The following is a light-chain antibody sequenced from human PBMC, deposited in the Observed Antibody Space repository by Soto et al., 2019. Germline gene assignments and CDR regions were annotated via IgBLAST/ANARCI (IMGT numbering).Light chain of an antibody. J-gene: IGKJ2*01. CDR1: QSVSSRY. V-gene: IGKV3-20*01. CDR2: GAA. CDR3: QQYNNSPEYT. Sequence: EIVLTQSPGTLSLSPGERATLSCRASQSVSSRYLAWYQQKPGQAPRLLIYGAANRATGIPDRFSSSGSGTEFTPTVSSLEPEDCAVYFCQQYNNSPEYTFGQGNKLEIK.